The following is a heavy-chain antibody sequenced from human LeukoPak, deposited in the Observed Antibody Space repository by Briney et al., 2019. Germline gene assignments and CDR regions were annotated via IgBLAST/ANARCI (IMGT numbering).Heavy chain of an antibody. CDR3: ARVAIFSDILTGPLGY. V-gene: IGHV1-69*13. CDR1: GGTFSSYA. CDR2: IIPIFGTA. J-gene: IGHJ4*02. D-gene: IGHD3-9*01. Sequence: SVKVSCKASGGTFSSYAISWVRQAPGQGLEWMGGIIPIFGTANYAQKFQGRATITADESTSTAYMELSSLRSEDTAVYYCARVAIFSDILTGPLGYWGQGTLVTVSS.